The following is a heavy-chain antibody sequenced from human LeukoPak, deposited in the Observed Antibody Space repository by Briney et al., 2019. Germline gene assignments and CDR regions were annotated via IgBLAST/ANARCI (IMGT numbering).Heavy chain of an antibody. CDR2: ISSSGSTI. Sequence: PGGSLRLSCTASGFTFSTYSMNWVRQAPGKGLEWVSYISSSGSTIYYADSVKGRFTISRDNAKNSLYLQMNSLRAEDTAVYYRARPSRRDGYKSHFDYWGQGTLVTVSS. J-gene: IGHJ4*02. CDR1: GFTFSTYS. V-gene: IGHV3-48*04. CDR3: ARPSRRDGYKSHFDY. D-gene: IGHD5-24*01.